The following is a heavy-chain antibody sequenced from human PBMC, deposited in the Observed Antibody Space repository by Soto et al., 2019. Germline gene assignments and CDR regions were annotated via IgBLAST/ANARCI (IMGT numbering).Heavy chain of an antibody. D-gene: IGHD3-10*01. Sequence: QVQLVQSGAEVKRPGSSVKVSCKASGDTFNFYSINWVRQAPGLGLEWMGRVNPIVSMSNYAQKFQVRVTKTAEKSTSTAYMELSSLRPEDTAIYYCASSYGSGYRAFDYWGQGALVTVSS. CDR3: ASSYGSGYRAFDY. J-gene: IGHJ4*02. CDR1: GDTFNFYS. CDR2: VNPIVSMS. V-gene: IGHV1-69*02.